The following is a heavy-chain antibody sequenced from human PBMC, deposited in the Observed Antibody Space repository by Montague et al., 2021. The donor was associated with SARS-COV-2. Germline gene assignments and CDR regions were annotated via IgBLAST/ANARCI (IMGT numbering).Heavy chain of an antibody. CDR1: GDSISSSSYN. J-gene: IGHJ4*02. CDR2: VHYSGRP. D-gene: IGHD1-1*01. V-gene: IGHV4-39*01. Sequence: SETLSLTCTVSGDSISSSSYNWGWIRQPPGKGLEWIGSVHYSGRPYYNPSLKSLVTIYVDTSKNQLSLKLSSVTAADTAVYYCTRHVHMTWPEPSPGFDYWGQGPLVTVSS. CDR3: TRHVHMTWPEPSPGFDY.